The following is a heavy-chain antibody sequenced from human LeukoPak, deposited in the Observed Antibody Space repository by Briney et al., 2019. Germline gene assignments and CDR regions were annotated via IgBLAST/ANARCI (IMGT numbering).Heavy chain of an antibody. J-gene: IGHJ3*02. CDR2: INPSGGST. V-gene: IGHV1-46*01. CDR3: AQYTSGWYRGWAFDI. D-gene: IGHD6-19*01. CDR1: GYTFTSYY. Sequence: ASVKVSCKASGYTFTSYYIHWVRQAPGQGLEWMGIINPSGGSTSYAQKFQGRVTMTRDTSTSTVYMELSSLRSEDTAVYYCAQYTSGWYRGWAFDIWGQGTMVTVSS.